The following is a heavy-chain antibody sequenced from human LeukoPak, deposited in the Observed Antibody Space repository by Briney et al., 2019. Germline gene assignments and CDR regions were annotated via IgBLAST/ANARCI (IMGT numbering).Heavy chain of an antibody. CDR2: ISGSGGST. CDR3: AKAAQLDMVSDY. J-gene: IGHJ4*02. CDR1: GFTFSSYA. D-gene: IGHD3-10*01. Sequence: PGGSLRLSCAASGFTFSSYAMSWVRQAPGKGLEWDSAISGSGGSTYYADSVKGRFTISRDNSENTLYLQMNSLRAEDTAVYYCAKAAQLDMVSDYWGQGTPVTVSS. V-gene: IGHV3-23*01.